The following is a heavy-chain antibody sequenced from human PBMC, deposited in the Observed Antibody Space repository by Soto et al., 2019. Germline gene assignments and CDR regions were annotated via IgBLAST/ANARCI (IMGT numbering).Heavy chain of an antibody. D-gene: IGHD6-19*01. V-gene: IGHV1-69*13. Sequence: AVKVSCKASGGTFSSDAVSWVRQAPGQGLEWMGGLIPILGTTHYAQKFQGGVTITADEPTNTAYMELSSLRSDDTAVYYCARASGYVSGWYHDYWGQGTRVTVYS. J-gene: IGHJ4*02. CDR3: ARASGYVSGWYHDY. CDR2: LIPILGTT. CDR1: GGTFSSDA.